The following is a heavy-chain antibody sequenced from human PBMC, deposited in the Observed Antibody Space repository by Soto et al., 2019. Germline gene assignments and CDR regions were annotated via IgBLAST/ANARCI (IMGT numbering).Heavy chain of an antibody. CDR1: GFTVSSNY. Sequence: EVQLVESGGGLVQPGGSLRLSCAASGFTVSSNYVSWVRQAPGKGLEWVSVVYSGGSTYYAASVKGRFPSSRDNSKNTLYLQMNSLRAEDTAVYYCAGHSHKDYWGQGTLVTVSS. J-gene: IGHJ4*02. CDR3: AGHSHKDY. V-gene: IGHV3-66*04. CDR2: VYSGGST.